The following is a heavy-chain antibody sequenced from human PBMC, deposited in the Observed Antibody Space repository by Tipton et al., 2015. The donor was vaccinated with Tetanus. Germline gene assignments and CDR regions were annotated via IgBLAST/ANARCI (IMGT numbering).Heavy chain of an antibody. Sequence: SLRLSCAASGFTFNGYGMHWVRQAPGKGLEWVALIWYDGSNKYYADSVKGRFTISRDNSKNTVYLQMNNLRDEDTAGYYCARELTLGLLGPVDYWGEGALVTVTS. V-gene: IGHV3-33*01. CDR2: IWYDGSNK. CDR3: ARELTLGLLGPVDY. CDR1: GFTFNGYG. J-gene: IGHJ4*02. D-gene: IGHD3-3*01.